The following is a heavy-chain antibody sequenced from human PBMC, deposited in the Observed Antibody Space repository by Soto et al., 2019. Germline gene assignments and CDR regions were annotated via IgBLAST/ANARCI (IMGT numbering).Heavy chain of an antibody. CDR2: IYWNDDR. D-gene: IGHD3-22*01. J-gene: IGHJ4*02. V-gene: IGHV2-5*01. CDR3: AHRSSLTLFGTSGYISDH. Sequence: SGPTLVNPTQTLTLTCAFSGFSLTTTGEGVAWIRQSPGKALEWLALIYWNDDRRYSPSLKRRLTVTRDTSKDQVVLTLTNMDPGDSGTYFCAHRSSLTLFGTSGYISDHWGQGTPVNVSS. CDR1: GFSLTTTGEG.